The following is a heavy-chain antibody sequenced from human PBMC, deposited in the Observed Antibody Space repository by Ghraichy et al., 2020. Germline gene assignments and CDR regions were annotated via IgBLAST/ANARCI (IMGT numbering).Heavy chain of an antibody. Sequence: SQTLSLTCAVYGGSFSGYYWSWIRQPPGKGLEWIGEINHSGSTNYNPSLKSRVTISVDTSKNQFSLKLSSVTAADTAVYYCASQKAVAGPLYYYYYGMDVWGQGTTVTVSS. D-gene: IGHD6-19*01. CDR3: ASQKAVAGPLYYYYYGMDV. J-gene: IGHJ6*02. CDR1: GGSFSGYY. CDR2: INHSGST. V-gene: IGHV4-34*01.